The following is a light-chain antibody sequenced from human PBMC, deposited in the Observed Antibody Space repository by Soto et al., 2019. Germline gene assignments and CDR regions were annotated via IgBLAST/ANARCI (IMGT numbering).Light chain of an antibody. CDR1: SSNIGSNY. V-gene: IGLV1-47*01. CDR2: KDN. Sequence: QSVLTQPPSASETPGQRVTISCSGSSSNIGSNYVYWYKQVTGTAPTLLIFKDNQRPSGVPDRFAGSKSGTSASLAISGLRSEDEADYYCAAWDASLSGRVVFGGGTKLTVL. J-gene: IGLJ2*01. CDR3: AAWDASLSGRVV.